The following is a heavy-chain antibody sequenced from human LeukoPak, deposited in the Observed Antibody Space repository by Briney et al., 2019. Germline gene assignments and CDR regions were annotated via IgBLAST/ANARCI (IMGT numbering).Heavy chain of an antibody. V-gene: IGHV4-59*08. CDR2: IYYSGST. CDR3: ARLDNYYGPTLDY. Sequence: SETLSLTCTVSGGSISSYYWSWIRQPPGKGLEWIGYIYYSGSTNYNPSLKSRVTISVDTSKNQFSLKLSSVTAADTAVYYCARLDNYYGPTLDYWGQGTLVTVSS. J-gene: IGHJ4*02. CDR1: GGSISSYY. D-gene: IGHD3-10*01.